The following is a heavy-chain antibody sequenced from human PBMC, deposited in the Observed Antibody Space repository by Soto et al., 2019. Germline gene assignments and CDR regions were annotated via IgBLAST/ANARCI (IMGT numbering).Heavy chain of an antibody. D-gene: IGHD3-10*01. V-gene: IGHV3-23*01. CDR1: GFTFRTYA. CDR2: ISGSGSFT. Sequence: GVSLRLSCAASGFTFRTYAMNWVRQAPGKGLEWISAISGSGSFTHYADSVRGRFTISRDNSQNQLYLQMNNLRGDDTAMYYCAKIPTGSGSSKFDYWGQGIQVTVSA. J-gene: IGHJ4*02. CDR3: AKIPTGSGSSKFDY.